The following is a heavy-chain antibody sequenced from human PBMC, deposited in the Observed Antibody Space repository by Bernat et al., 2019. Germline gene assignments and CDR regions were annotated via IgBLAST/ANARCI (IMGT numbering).Heavy chain of an antibody. V-gene: IGHV4-39*01. CDR1: GGSISSSSYY. Sequence: QLQLQESGPGLVKPSETLSLTCTVSGGSISSSSYYWGWIRQPPGKGLEWIGSIYYSGSTYYNPSLESRVTISVDTSKNQFSLKLSSVTAADTAVYYCARPSGYYYGAIDYWGQGTLVTVSS. J-gene: IGHJ4*02. CDR3: ARPSGYYYGAIDY. CDR2: IYYSGST. D-gene: IGHD3-22*01.